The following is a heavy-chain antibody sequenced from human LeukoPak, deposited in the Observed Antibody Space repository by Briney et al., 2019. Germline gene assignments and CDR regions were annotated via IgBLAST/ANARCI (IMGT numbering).Heavy chain of an antibody. J-gene: IGHJ1*01. V-gene: IGHV3-74*01. Sequence: GGSLRLSCAASGFTFSNSWMHWVRQAPGKGLVWVSRINSDGKTTTYADSVKGRFTISRDNAKNSLYLQMNSLRAEDTAVYYCATRGEYFQHWGQGTLVTVSS. CDR3: ATRGEYFQH. CDR2: INSDGKTT. D-gene: IGHD3-10*01. CDR1: GFTFSNSW.